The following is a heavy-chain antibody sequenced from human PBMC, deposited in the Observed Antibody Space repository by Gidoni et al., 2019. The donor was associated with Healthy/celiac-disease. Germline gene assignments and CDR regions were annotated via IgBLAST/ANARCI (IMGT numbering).Heavy chain of an antibody. CDR3: ARGFRTIFGVVFLGAFDI. CDR2: ISYDGSNK. CDR1: GFTFRSYA. J-gene: IGHJ3*02. Sequence: VQLVESGGGVVKPGRSLRLSCAASGFTFRSYAMHWVRQAPGKGLVGVSVISYDGSNKYYSDSVKGRFTISRDNSKNTLYLQINSLRAEDTAVYYCARGFRTIFGVVFLGAFDIWGQGTMVTVSS. D-gene: IGHD3-3*01. V-gene: IGHV3-30*04.